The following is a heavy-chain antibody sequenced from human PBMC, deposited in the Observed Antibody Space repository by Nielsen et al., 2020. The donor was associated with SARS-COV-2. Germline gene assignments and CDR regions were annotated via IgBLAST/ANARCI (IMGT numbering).Heavy chain of an antibody. J-gene: IGHJ4*02. V-gene: IGHV3-74*01. CDR1: GFTFSRYW. CDR2: INNDGSDT. Sequence: GSLRLSCAASGFTFSRYWIHWVRQAPGKGLVWVSRINNDGSDTIYADSVKGRFTISRDNSKNTLYLQMNSLRAEDTAVYYCAKEPLFTSGWYFDYWGQGTLVTVSS. D-gene: IGHD6-19*01. CDR3: AKEPLFTSGWYFDY.